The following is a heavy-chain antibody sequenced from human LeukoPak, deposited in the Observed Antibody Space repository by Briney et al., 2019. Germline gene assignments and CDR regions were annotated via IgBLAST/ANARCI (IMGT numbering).Heavy chain of an antibody. V-gene: IGHV3-48*02. CDR2: ISTTSTTI. Sequence: GGSLRLSCAASGFIFSRDSMTWLRQAPGKGLEWVAYISTTSTTIYYADSVKGRFTISRDNAKNSLYLQMNSLRDEDTAVYYCARELLNYWGQGTLVTVSS. CDR3: ARELLNY. CDR1: GFIFSRDS. J-gene: IGHJ4*02.